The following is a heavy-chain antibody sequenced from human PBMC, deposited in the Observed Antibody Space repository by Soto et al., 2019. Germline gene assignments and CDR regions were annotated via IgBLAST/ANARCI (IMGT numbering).Heavy chain of an antibody. V-gene: IGHV1-2*02. CDR1: EYTFTGYY. CDR3: AKSSEWSPLLDY. J-gene: IGHJ4*02. CDR2: INPNGGGT. Sequence: ASVKVSCKTSEYTFTGYYLHWVGQAPGQGLEWMGWINPNGGGTIYAQKFQGRLTMTRDTSITTAYMELSRLRSDDTAFYYCAKSSEWSPLLDYWGQGTQVTVSS. D-gene: IGHD6-19*01.